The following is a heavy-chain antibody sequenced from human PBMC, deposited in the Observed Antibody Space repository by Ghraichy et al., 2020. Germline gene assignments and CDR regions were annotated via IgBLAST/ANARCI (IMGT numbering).Heavy chain of an antibody. Sequence: GESLNISCAASGFTFSSYAMSWVRQAPGKGLEWVSAISGSGGSTYYADSVKGRFTISRDNSKNTLYLQMNSLRAEDTAVYYCAKDLRTGSGWYRDWGQGTLVTVSS. CDR2: ISGSGGST. CDR3: AKDLRTGSGWYRD. CDR1: GFTFSSYA. V-gene: IGHV3-23*01. D-gene: IGHD6-19*01. J-gene: IGHJ4*02.